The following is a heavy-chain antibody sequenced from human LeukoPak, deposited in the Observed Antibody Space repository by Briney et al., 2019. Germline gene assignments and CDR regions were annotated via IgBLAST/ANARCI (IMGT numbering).Heavy chain of an antibody. CDR1: GFTFSNYW. J-gene: IGHJ3*02. CDR3: ARDPGDVAAAHDAFDI. CDR2: KRQDGSDK. Sequence: GGSLRLSCAASGFTFSNYWMSWVRQAPGKGLEWVANKRQDGSDKFYVDSVKGRFTISRDNAQNSLYLQMNSLGAEDTAVYYCARDPGDVAAAHDAFDIWGQGTMVTVSS. D-gene: IGHD2-15*01. V-gene: IGHV3-7*01.